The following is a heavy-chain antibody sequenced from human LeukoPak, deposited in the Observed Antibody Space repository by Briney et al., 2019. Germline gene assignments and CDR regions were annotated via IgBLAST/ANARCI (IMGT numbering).Heavy chain of an antibody. CDR3: ARGTYYFESSGHYLFDY. J-gene: IGHJ4*02. Sequence: PSETLSLTCIVSGASVSSGSYYWSWIRQPPGKGLEWIGYIHYSGSTNYNPSLKSRVTISADTSKNQFSLKVRSVTAADTAVYHCARGTYYFESSGHYLFDYWGQGTLVTVSS. CDR1: GASVSSGSYY. V-gene: IGHV4-61*01. CDR2: IHYSGST. D-gene: IGHD3-22*01.